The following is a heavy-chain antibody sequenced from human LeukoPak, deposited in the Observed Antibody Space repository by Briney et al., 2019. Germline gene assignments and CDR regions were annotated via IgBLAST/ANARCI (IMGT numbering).Heavy chain of an antibody. CDR3: AGGARIHDSSGYYYLLYYFDY. D-gene: IGHD3-22*01. Sequence: ASVKVSCKASGYTFTGYYMHWVRQAPGQGLEWMGWINPNSGGTNYAQKFQGRVTMTRDTSISTAYMELSRLRSDDTAVYYCAGGARIHDSSGYYYLLYYFDYWGQGTLVTVSS. J-gene: IGHJ4*02. CDR2: INPNSGGT. V-gene: IGHV1-2*02. CDR1: GYTFTGYY.